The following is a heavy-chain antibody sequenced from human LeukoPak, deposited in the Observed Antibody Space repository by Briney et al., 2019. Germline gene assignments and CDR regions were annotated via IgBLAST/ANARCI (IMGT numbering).Heavy chain of an antibody. Sequence: ASVKVSCKASGYTFTSYDINWVRQAPGKGLEWMGGFDPEDGETIYAQKFQGRVTMTEDTSTDTAYMELSSLRSEDTAVYYCATWGVTAISDLDYWGQGTLVTVSS. D-gene: IGHD2-21*02. CDR2: FDPEDGET. V-gene: IGHV1-24*01. CDR3: ATWGVTAISDLDY. CDR1: GYTFTSYD. J-gene: IGHJ4*02.